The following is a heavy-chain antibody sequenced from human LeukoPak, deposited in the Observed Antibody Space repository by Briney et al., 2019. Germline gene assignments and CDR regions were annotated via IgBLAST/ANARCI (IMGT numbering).Heavy chain of an antibody. D-gene: IGHD2/OR15-2a*01. Sequence: PSETLSLTCTVSGGSISSYYWSWIRQPPGKGLEWIGYIYYSGSTNYNPSLKSRVTISVDTSKNQFSLKLSSVTAADTALYYCAKGENIGFGRVFDSWGQGTLVTVSS. J-gene: IGHJ4*02. V-gene: IGHV4-59*08. CDR1: GGSISSYY. CDR3: AKGENIGFGRVFDS. CDR2: IYYSGST.